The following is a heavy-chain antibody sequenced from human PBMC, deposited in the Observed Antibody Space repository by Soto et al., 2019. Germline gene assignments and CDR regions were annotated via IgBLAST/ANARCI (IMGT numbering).Heavy chain of an antibody. V-gene: IGHV1-18*04. D-gene: IGHD3-16*01. J-gene: IGHJ6*02. Sequence: ASVKVSCKASGYTFTSYGISWVRQAPGQGLEWMGRISAYNGNTNYAQKLQGRVTMTTDTSTSTAYMEPRSLRSDDTAVYYCAREGAYGGGAGPFYYYYYGMDVWGQGTTVTVSS. CDR1: GYTFTSYG. CDR3: AREGAYGGGAGPFYYYYYGMDV. CDR2: ISAYNGNT.